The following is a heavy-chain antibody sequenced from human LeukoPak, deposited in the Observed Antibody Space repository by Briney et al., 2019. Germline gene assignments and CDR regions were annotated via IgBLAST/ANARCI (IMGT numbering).Heavy chain of an antibody. V-gene: IGHV4-59*01. CDR1: GGSISTYY. Sequence: SETLSLTCTVSGGSISTYYWSWIRQPPGEGLEWIGYIYYSGSTSYNPSLKSRVTISVDTSKNQLSLNLNSVTAADTAVYYCTRASRGYSYGFAEYWGQGTLVTVSS. CDR3: TRASRGYSYGFAEY. J-gene: IGHJ4*02. CDR2: IYYSGST. D-gene: IGHD5-18*01.